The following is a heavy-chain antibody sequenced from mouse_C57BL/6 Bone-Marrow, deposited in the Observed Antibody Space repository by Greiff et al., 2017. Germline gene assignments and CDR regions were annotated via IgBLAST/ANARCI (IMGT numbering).Heavy chain of an antibody. D-gene: IGHD3-2*02. Sequence: EVKLVESGGDLVKPGGSLKLSCAASGFTFSSYGMSWVRQTPDKRLEWVATISSGGSYTYYPDSVKGRFTISRDNAKNTLYLQMSSLKSEDTAMYYCERPRQLRGGFAYWGQGTLVTVSA. CDR1: GFTFSSYG. CDR2: ISSGGSYT. V-gene: IGHV5-6*01. J-gene: IGHJ3*01. CDR3: ERPRQLRGGFAY.